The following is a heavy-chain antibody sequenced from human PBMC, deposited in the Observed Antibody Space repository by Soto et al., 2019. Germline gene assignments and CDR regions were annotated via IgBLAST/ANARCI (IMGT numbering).Heavy chain of an antibody. CDR3: ARGTYYYDSSGYYNVRYYYYGMDV. Sequence: GASVKVSCKASGGTFSSYAISWVRQAPGQGLEWMGGIIPIFGTANYAQKFQGRVTITADKSTSTAYMELSSLRSEDTAVYCCARGTYYYDSSGYYNVRYYYYGMDVWGQGTTVTVSS. J-gene: IGHJ6*02. CDR2: IIPIFGTA. CDR1: GGTFSSYA. V-gene: IGHV1-69*06. D-gene: IGHD3-22*01.